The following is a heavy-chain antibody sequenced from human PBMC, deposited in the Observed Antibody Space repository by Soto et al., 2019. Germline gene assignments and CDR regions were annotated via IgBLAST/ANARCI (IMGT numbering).Heavy chain of an antibody. CDR2: INHNSNT. CDR1: VGSFSGNY. V-gene: IGHV4-34*01. CDR3: VKRSAGGSETYYTSWFDP. Sequence: ETLSLTCAVSVGSFSGNYWSWIRHHPPRGLEWIGEINHNSNTNYNPYFKRRVNISVDMSKNKSSMKLSSVIAAETAVYYCVKRSAGGSETYYTSWFDPWGQGTLVTVS. D-gene: IGHD3-10*01. J-gene: IGHJ5*02.